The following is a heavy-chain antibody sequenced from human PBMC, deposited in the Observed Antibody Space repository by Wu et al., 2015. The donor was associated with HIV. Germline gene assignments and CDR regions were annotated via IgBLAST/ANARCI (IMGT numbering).Heavy chain of an antibody. J-gene: IGHJ3*01. D-gene: IGHD1-7*01. CDR1: GYIFINYG. Sequence: QVKLVQSGTEVKKPGASVKVSCKASGYIFINYGLSWVRQAPGQRPEWLGWSSPKNGNAESVEKFQDRLFMTTDTSTNTAYMELRSLMPDDTAIYYCARDSRENRENYPRFWGQRGQWSVVSS. CDR2: SSPKNGNA. V-gene: IGHV1-18*04. CDR3: ARDSRENRENYPRF.